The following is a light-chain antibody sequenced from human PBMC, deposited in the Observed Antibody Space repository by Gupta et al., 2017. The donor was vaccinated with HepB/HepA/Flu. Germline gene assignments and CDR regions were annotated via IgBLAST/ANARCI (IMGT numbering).Light chain of an antibody. J-gene: IGLJ2*01. CDR3: QVWDSSSDQ. CDR2: DDS. V-gene: IGLV3-21*03. CDR1: NIGSKS. Sequence: SYVLTQPPSVSVAPGKTARITCGGNNIGSKSVHWYQQKPGQAPVLVVYDDSDRPSGILERFSGSNSGNTATLTISRVEAGDEADYYCQVWDSSSDQFGGGTKLTVL.